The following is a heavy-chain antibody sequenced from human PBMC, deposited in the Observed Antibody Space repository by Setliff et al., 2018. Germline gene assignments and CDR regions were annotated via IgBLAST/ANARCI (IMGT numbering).Heavy chain of an antibody. Sequence: GESLKISCKGSGYRFSSYWIGWVRQMPGKGLEWIGIIFLADSDTRYSPSFQGQVTISADKSISTAYVQWRSLKASDTAMYYCARVGTAGGYYFDFWGQGAQVTSPQ. V-gene: IGHV5-51*01. CDR1: GYRFSSYW. CDR2: IFLADSDT. J-gene: IGHJ4*02. CDR3: ARVGTAGGYYFDF. D-gene: IGHD2-15*01.